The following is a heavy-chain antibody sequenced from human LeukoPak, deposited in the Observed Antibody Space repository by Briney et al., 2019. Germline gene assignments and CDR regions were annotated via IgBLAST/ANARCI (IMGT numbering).Heavy chain of an antibody. CDR1: GYIFTNYG. D-gene: IGHD3-22*01. CDR2: ISAYNGNT. CDR3: ARGLYYDTNGYPALQY. J-gene: IGHJ4*02. V-gene: IGHV1-18*01. Sequence: GASVKVSCKPSGYIFTNYGFTWVRQAPGQGLEWMGWISAYNGNTNYARKVQDRITMTTDTSTSTAYMELRSLGSDDTAVYRCARGLYYDTNGYPALQYWGQGTLVTVSS.